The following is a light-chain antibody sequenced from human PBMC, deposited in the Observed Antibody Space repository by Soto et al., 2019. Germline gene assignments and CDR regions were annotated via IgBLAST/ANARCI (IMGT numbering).Light chain of an antibody. CDR2: GNS. CDR1: SSNIGAGYD. Sequence: QSVLTQPPSVSGAPGQRVTISCTGSSSNIGAGYDVHWYQQLPGTAPKLLIYGNSNRPSGVPDRFSGSKSGTSASLAITGXXAEDEADYYCQSYDSSLSGSNVVFGGGTKLTVL. V-gene: IGLV1-40*01. J-gene: IGLJ2*01. CDR3: QSYDSSLSGSNVV.